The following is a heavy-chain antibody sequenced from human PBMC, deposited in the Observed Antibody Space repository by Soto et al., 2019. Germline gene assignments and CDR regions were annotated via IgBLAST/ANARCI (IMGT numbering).Heavy chain of an antibody. D-gene: IGHD2-15*01. Sequence: EVQLVESGGGLVMPGGSLRLSCAASGFTFSAYHMNWVRQAPGKGLEWVSSINPSSSYIYYADSVRGRFTISRDDSENSVSLQMNSLRTEDAALYYCARGYCGGGGCYRGRDAFDVWGQGTMVTVSS. J-gene: IGHJ3*01. V-gene: IGHV3-21*04. CDR2: INPSSSYI. CDR3: ARGYCGGGGCYRGRDAFDV. CDR1: GFTFSAYH.